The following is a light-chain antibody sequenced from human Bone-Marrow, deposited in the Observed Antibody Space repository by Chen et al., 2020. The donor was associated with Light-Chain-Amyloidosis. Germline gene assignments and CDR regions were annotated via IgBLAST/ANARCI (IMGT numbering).Light chain of an antibody. CDR3: GEYTITNTLV. CDR1: SSDVGGDNH. V-gene: IGLV2-14*01. Sequence: QSALTQPASLSGSPGQSITISRTGTSSDVGGDNHVSLYQQHPDKAPKLMIYEVTNRPSWVPARFSGSKSDITASLAISRLQTEDGAGDFRGEYTITNTLVFGSGPRVTV. J-gene: IGLJ1*01. CDR2: EVT.